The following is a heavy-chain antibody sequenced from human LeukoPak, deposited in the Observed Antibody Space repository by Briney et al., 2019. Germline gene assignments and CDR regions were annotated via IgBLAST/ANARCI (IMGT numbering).Heavy chain of an antibody. CDR1: GFTFSSYS. V-gene: IGHV3-48*04. CDR2: ISSGGGTK. D-gene: IGHD2-8*01. J-gene: IGHJ4*02. Sequence: GGSLRLSCAASGFTFSSYSMTWVRQAPGKGLELVSHISSGGGTKDYADSVKGRFTISRGNAQNSLSLQMNSLRAEDTALSYCARVRLPYCINGICYAKSKVPYYWGQRTLVTVSS. CDR3: ARVRLPYCINGICYAKSKVPYY.